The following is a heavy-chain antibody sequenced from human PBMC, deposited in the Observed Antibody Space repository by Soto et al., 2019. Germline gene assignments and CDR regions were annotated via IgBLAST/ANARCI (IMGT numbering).Heavy chain of an antibody. J-gene: IGHJ4*02. V-gene: IGHV1-18*01. D-gene: IGHD4-17*01. Sequence: XVKVSCKASGYTFTNYGISWVRQAPGQGLEWMGWXSAYNXNTNHETKLQXXVTMTKDXXKSKDYMEMRSLRSDDTAVYYCATDYGDYTFDYWGQGTLVTVSS. CDR2: XSAYNXNT. CDR1: GYTFTNYG. CDR3: ATDYGDYTFDY.